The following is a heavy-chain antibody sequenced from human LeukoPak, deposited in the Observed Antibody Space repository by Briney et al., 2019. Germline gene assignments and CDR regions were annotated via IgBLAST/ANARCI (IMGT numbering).Heavy chain of an antibody. Sequence: GASVKVSCKASGYTFTGYYMHWVRQAPGQGLEWMGWINPNSGGTNYAQKFQGRVTMTRDTSISTAYMELSRLRSDDTAVYYCARDWGQQLGNYYYYMDVWGKGTTVTVSS. CDR1: GYTFTGYY. CDR3: ARDWGQQLGNYYYYMDV. V-gene: IGHV1-2*02. CDR2: INPNSGGT. J-gene: IGHJ6*03. D-gene: IGHD6-13*01.